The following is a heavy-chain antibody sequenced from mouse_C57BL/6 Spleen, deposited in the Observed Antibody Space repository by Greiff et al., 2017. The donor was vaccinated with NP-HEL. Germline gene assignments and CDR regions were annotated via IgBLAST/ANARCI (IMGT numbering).Heavy chain of an antibody. CDR2: INPSSGYT. CDR1: GYTFTSYT. V-gene: IGHV1-4*01. Sequence: QVQLQQSGAELARPGASVKMSCKASGYTFTSYTMHWVNQRPGQGLEWIGYINPSSGYTKYNQKFKDKATLTADKSSSTAYMQLSSLTSEDSAVYYCARREGLYYFDYWGQGTTLTVSS. D-gene: IGHD6-1*01. J-gene: IGHJ2*01. CDR3: ARREGLYYFDY.